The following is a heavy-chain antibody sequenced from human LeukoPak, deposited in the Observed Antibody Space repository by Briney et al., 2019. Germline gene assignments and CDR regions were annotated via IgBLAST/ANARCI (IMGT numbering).Heavy chain of an antibody. D-gene: IGHD3-22*01. CDR2: MNPNSGNT. CDR3: ARLVLSGYDSSGYILPDDAFDI. Sequence: GASVKVSCKASGYTFTSYGTSWVRQATGQGLEWMGWMNPNSGNTGYAQKFQGRVTMTRNTSISTAYMELSSLRSEDTAVYYCARLVLSGYDSSGYILPDDAFDIWGQGTLVTVSS. CDR1: GYTFTSYG. J-gene: IGHJ3*02. V-gene: IGHV1-8*02.